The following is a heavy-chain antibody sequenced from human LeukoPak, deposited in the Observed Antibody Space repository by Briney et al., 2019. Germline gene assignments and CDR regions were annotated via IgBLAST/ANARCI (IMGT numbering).Heavy chain of an antibody. D-gene: IGHD3-10*01. CDR3: ARPGASGDYIDY. V-gene: IGHV4-34*01. J-gene: IGHJ4*02. Sequence: SETLSLTCAVYGGSFSGYYWSWIRQPPGKGLEWIGKINHSGSTNYNPSLKSRVTISVDTSKNQFSLKLSSVTAADTAVYYCARPGASGDYIDYWGQGTLVTVSS. CDR2: INHSGST. CDR1: GGSFSGYY.